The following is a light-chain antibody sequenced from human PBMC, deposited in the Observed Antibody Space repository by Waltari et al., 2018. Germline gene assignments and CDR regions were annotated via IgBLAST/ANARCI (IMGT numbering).Light chain of an antibody. CDR3: QTGGHGTWV. J-gene: IGLJ3*02. Sequence: QLVVTHSPSSSASLAASVKLTCTLSSGHSSNVISSLQQQPEKGPRYLMKVNSDGSHSRGDEIPDRFSGSSSGAERYLTISSLQAEDETDYYCQTGGHGTWVFGGGTKLTVL. CDR1: SGHSSNV. V-gene: IGLV4-69*01. CDR2: VNSDGSH.